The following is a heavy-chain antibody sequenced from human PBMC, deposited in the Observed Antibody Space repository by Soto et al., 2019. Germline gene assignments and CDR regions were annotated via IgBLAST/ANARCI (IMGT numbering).Heavy chain of an antibody. CDR2: INPSGGST. CDR1: GYTFTSSY. CDR3: AREGSSAWSTRGGDYNGFDP. V-gene: IGHV1-46*01. Sequence: QVQLAQSGAEVQKPGASVKVSCKASGYTFTSSYMHWVRQAPGQGLEWMGIINPSGGSTSYAQKFRGRVTITRDASARTFSMVLSRLRSEDTAVDYCAREGSSAWSTRGGDYNGFDPWGQGTLVTVCS. J-gene: IGHJ5*02. D-gene: IGHD6-19*01.